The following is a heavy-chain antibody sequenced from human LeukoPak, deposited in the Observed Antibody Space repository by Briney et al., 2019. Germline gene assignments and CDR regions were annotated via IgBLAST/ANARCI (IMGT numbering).Heavy chain of an antibody. CDR2: ISSNTATI. V-gene: IGHV3-48*02. Sequence: GGSLRLSCAASGFTVSSNYMSWVRQAPGKGLQWLSYISSNTATIYYADSMEGRFSISRDNAKNSLFLQMNSLRDEDTAVYYCARAVGNYYGSSSGYWYFDLWGRGTLVTVSS. CDR1: GFTVSSNY. J-gene: IGHJ2*01. CDR3: ARAVGNYYGSSSGYWYFDL. D-gene: IGHD3-22*01.